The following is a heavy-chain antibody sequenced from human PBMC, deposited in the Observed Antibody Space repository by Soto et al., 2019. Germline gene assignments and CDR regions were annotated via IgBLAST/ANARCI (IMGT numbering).Heavy chain of an antibody. J-gene: IGHJ4*02. CDR2: INPTGGTT. CDR3: ARDRVSGDY. Sequence: QVQLVQSGAAVKQPGASVKVSCKASGYTFTSYYIHWVRQAPGQGLQWMRIINPTGGTTMYAQKFQGRVTMTRDTSTSTVYMELSSLRSEDTAVYFCARDRVSGDYWGQGTLVTVSS. V-gene: IGHV1-46*03. CDR1: GYTFTSYY. D-gene: IGHD2-21*01.